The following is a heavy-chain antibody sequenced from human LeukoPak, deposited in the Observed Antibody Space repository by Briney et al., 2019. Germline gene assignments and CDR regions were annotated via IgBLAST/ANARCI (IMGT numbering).Heavy chain of an antibody. D-gene: IGHD5/OR15-5a*01. V-gene: IGHV4-61*02. CDR2: IYTSGST. Sequence: SETLSLTCTVSGGSISSGSYYWRWIRQPAGTGLEWIGRIYTSGSTNYNPSLKSRVTISVDTSKNQFSLKLSSVTAADTAVYYCARGVYYFDYWGQGTLVTVSS. J-gene: IGHJ4*02. CDR1: GGSISSGSYY. CDR3: ARGVYYFDY.